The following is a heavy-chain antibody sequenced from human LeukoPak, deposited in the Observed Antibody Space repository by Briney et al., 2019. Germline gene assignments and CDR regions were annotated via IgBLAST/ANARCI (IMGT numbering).Heavy chain of an antibody. CDR2: INSDGSST. CDR1: GFPFSSYW. D-gene: IGHD6-6*01. CDR3: GSSSSFDY. J-gene: IGHJ4*02. Sequence: GGSLRLSCAASGFPFSSYWMDWVRQAPGKGLVWVSRINSDGSSTSYSDSVKGRFTISRDNAKNTLYLQMNSLRAEDTAVYHCGSSSSFDYWGQGTLVTVSS. V-gene: IGHV3-74*01.